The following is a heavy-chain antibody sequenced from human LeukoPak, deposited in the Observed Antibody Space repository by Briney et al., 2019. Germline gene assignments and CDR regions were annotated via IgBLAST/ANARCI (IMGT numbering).Heavy chain of an antibody. CDR1: GFTFSSYA. CDR2: ISGSGGST. D-gene: IGHD3-22*01. CDR3: AKRAGEDYYDSSGYLFDY. Sequence: PGGSLRLSCAASGFTFSSYAMSWVRQAPGKGLEWVSAISGSGGSTYYADSVKGRFTISRDNSKNTLYLQMNSLRAEDTAVYYCAKRAGEDYYDSSGYLFDYWGQGTLVTVSS. J-gene: IGHJ4*02. V-gene: IGHV3-23*01.